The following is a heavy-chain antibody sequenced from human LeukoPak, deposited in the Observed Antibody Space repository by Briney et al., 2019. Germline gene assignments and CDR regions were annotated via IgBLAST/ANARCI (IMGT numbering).Heavy chain of an antibody. CDR2: ISGGSDTI. D-gene: IGHD2-21*01. CDR1: GFTFSSYS. CDR3: ARDDKFASDH. V-gene: IGHV3-48*02. J-gene: IGHJ4*02. Sequence: PGGSLRLSCAVSGFTFSSYSMNWVRQAPGKGLEWISYISGGSDTISYADSVKGRFTISRDNAKNSLFLQMNSLRDEDTAVYYCARDDKFASDHWGQGTLVTVSS.